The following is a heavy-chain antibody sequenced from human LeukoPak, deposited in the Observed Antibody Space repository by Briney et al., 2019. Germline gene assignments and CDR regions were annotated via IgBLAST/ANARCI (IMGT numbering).Heavy chain of an antibody. V-gene: IGHV4-59*01. J-gene: IGHJ6*02. CDR2: IYFSGNT. CDR1: GGSISSYY. CDR3: ARDLRASGMDV. Sequence: SETLSLTCTVAGGSISSYYWSWIRQPPGKGLEWIGYIYFSGNTNYNPSLKSRVTISVDTSKNPFSLKLSSVTAADTAVYYCARDLRASGMDVWGQGTTVTVSS.